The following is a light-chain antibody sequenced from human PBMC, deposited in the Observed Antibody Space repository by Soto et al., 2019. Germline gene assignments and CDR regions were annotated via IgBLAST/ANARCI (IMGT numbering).Light chain of an antibody. J-gene: IGKJ4*01. CDR1: QSVSSH. CDR3: QQRSNWPPA. V-gene: IGKV3-11*01. CDR2: DAS. Sequence: EIVLTQSPATLSLSPGERVTLSCRASQSVSSHVAWYQQKPGPAPRLRICDASYSATGIPARFSGRGSGTDFTLTTSSLEPEHFAVYYCQQRSNWPPAFGGGTKVDLK.